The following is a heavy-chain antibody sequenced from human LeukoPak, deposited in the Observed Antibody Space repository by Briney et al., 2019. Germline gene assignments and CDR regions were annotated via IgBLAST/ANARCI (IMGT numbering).Heavy chain of an antibody. Sequence: ASVKVSCKASGYTFTSYGISWVRQAPGQGLEWMGWISAYNGNTNYAQKLQGRVTMTTDTSTSTAYMELRSLRSGDTAVYYCARDQVDTAMAAFDYWGQGTLVTVSS. J-gene: IGHJ4*02. V-gene: IGHV1-18*01. CDR1: GYTFTSYG. D-gene: IGHD5-18*01. CDR2: ISAYNGNT. CDR3: ARDQVDTAMAAFDY.